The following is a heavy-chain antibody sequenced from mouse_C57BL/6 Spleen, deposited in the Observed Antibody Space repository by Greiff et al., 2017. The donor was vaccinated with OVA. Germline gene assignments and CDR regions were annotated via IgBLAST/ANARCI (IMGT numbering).Heavy chain of an antibody. V-gene: IGHV1-64*01. D-gene: IGHD2-5*01. CDR1: GYTFTSYW. CDR3: ARSYSNYETAMDY. J-gene: IGHJ4*01. CDR2: IHPNSGST. Sequence: QVQLQQPGAELVKPGASVKLSCKASGYTFTSYWMHWVKQRPGQGLEWIGMIHPNSGSTNYNEKFKSNATLTVDKSSSTAYMQLSSLTSEDSAVYYGARSYSNYETAMDYWGQGTSVTVSS.